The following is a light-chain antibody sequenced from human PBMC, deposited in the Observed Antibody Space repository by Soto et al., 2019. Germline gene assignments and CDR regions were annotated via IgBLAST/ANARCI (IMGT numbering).Light chain of an antibody. CDR1: SSNIGSTT. CDR2: NTN. CDR3: VAWDDSLNGVV. J-gene: IGLJ3*02. Sequence: QSVLTQPPSASGTPGQRVTIACSGSSSNIGSTTVKWYQQLPGTAPKLLIYNTNQRRSGVPDRFSGSESGTSASLAISGLQSEDEADYYCVAWDDSLNGVVFGGGTKLTVL. V-gene: IGLV1-44*01.